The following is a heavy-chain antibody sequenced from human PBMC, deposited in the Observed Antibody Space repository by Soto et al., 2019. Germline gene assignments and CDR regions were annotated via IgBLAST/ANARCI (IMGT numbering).Heavy chain of an antibody. V-gene: IGHV4-39*01. CDR1: GSSVSNSNYY. J-gene: IGHJ4*02. CDR2: VYYRGRG. CDR3: VSQRTSVLTQAYFDY. Sequence: KTSETLSLTCTVSGSSVSNSNYYWGWIRQSPGQGLEWIGSVYYRGRGYSTSSVKSRVTISVDTSKNQFSLNLNSVTASDTAVYFCVSQRTSVLTQAYFDYWGPGALVTVAS. D-gene: IGHD2-8*01.